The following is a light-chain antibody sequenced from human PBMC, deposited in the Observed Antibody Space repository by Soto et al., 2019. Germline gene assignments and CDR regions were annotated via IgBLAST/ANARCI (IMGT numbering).Light chain of an antibody. CDR1: QSISSW. J-gene: IGKJ1*01. CDR3: QQYDSYPWT. Sequence: DIQMTQSPATLSAYVGERVILTCRASQSISSWLAWYQKKPGKAPKLLIYKASSLESGVPSTFSGSGAGTEFTLTISSLQPDDLATYYCQQYDSYPWTFGQGTKVDIK. CDR2: KAS. V-gene: IGKV1-5*03.